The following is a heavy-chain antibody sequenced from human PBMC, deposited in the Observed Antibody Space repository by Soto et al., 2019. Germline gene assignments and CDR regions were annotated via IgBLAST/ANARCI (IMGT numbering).Heavy chain of an antibody. CDR1: GGSISSYY. CDR3: ARDRRYFDWLRSRWFDP. CDR2: IYYSGST. J-gene: IGHJ5*02. Sequence: SATLSLTCTGSGGSISSYYWSWIRQPPGKGLEWIGYIYYSGSTNYNPSLKSRVTISVDTSKNQFSLKLSSVTAADTAVYYCARDRRYFDWLRSRWFDPWGQGTLVTVSS. V-gene: IGHV4-59*01. D-gene: IGHD3-9*01.